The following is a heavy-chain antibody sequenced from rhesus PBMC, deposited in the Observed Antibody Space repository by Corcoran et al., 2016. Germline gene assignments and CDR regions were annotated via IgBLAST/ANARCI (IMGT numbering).Heavy chain of an antibody. Sequence: QVTLKESGPALVKPTQTLTLTCTFSGFSLSTSGMGVGWIRQPPGKALEWLASIYWDDDKYASTSLKSRLTIAKDTSKNQVVLTMTSMDPVDTATYDCARVMSGSYYGLDSWGQGVVVTVSS. CDR3: ARVMSGSYYGLDS. V-gene: IGHV2S1*01. CDR1: GFSLSTSGMG. CDR2: IYWDDDK. J-gene: IGHJ6*01. D-gene: IGHD3-16*01.